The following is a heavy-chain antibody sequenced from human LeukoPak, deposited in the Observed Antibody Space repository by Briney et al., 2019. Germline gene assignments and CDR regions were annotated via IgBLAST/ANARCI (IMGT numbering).Heavy chain of an antibody. V-gene: IGHV5-51*01. CDR3: ARQATPDPYYDSSGYRGWDYYYYMDV. CDR2: IYPGDSET. D-gene: IGHD3-22*01. CDR1: GYSFTNYW. J-gene: IGHJ6*03. Sequence: GESLKISCKGSGYSFTNYWIGWVRQMPGKGLEWMGIIYPGDSETRYSPSFQGQVTISADKSISTAYLQWSSLKASDTAMYYCARQATPDPYYDSSGYRGWDYYYYMDVWGKGTTVTISS.